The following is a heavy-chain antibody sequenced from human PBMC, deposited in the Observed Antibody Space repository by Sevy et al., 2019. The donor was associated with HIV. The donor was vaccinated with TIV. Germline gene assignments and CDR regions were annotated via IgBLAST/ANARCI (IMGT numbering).Heavy chain of an antibody. J-gene: IGHJ4*02. D-gene: IGHD2-2*03. CDR3: AKENRDGFQ. CDR1: GFIFSTYA. Sequence: GGSLRLSCAGSGFIFSTYAMTWVRQAPGKGLEWVSSIGGSGGSTYYADSVKGRFTISRENSNNMIDLEMNSLRAEDTAVYYCAKENRDGFQWGQGTLVTVSS. V-gene: IGHV3-23*01. CDR2: IGGSGGST.